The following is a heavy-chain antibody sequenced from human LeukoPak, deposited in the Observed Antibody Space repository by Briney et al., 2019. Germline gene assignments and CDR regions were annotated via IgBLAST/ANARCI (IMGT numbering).Heavy chain of an antibody. Sequence: SETLSLTCTVSGGSISSSSYYWGWIRQPPGKGLEWIGSIYYSGSTYYNPSLKSRVTISVDTSKNQFSLKLSSVTAADTAVYSCARGSYDSSPLIDYWGQGTLVTVYS. CDR2: IYYSGST. CDR1: GGSISSSSYY. V-gene: IGHV4-39*07. J-gene: IGHJ4*02. D-gene: IGHD3-22*01. CDR3: ARGSYDSSPLIDY.